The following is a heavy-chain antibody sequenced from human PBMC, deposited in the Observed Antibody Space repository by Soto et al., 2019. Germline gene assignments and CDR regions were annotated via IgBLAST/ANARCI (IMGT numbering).Heavy chain of an antibody. J-gene: IGHJ6*02. CDR1: GYTFTSYG. CDR2: ISAYNGNT. V-gene: IGHV1-18*04. Sequence: ASVKVSCKASGYTFTSYGISWVRQAPGQGLEWMGCISAYNGNTNYAHKLQGRVTMTTDTSTSTAYMELRSLRSDDTAVYYCARDRITMIANYGTDXWGQGTTVTVS. CDR3: ARDRITMIANYGTDX. D-gene: IGHD3-22*01.